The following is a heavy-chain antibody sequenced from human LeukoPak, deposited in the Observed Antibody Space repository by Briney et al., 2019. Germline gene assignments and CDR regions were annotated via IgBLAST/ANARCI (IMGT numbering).Heavy chain of an antibody. V-gene: IGHV4-59*01. J-gene: IGHJ4*02. CDR1: GGSISSYY. Sequence: SETLSLTCTVSGGSISSYYWSWIRQPPGKGLEWIGYIYYSGSTNYNPSLKSRVTISVDTSKNQFSLKLSSVTAADTAVYYCARDSCSSTSCYPDYWGQGTLVTVSS. CDR2: IYYSGST. D-gene: IGHD2-2*01. CDR3: ARDSCSSTSCYPDY.